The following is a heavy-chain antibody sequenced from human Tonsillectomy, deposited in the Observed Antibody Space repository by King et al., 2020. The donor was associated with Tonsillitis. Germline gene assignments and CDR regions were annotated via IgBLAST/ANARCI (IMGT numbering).Heavy chain of an antibody. Sequence: VQLQQWGAGLLKPSETLSLTCAVSGGSFSGYYWSWIRQPPGKGLEWIGEINHSGSTNYNPSLKSRVTISVDTSKNQFSLKLSSVTAADTAVYYCARGRGDYDSGGDYWGQGTLVTVSS. J-gene: IGHJ4*02. CDR2: INHSGST. D-gene: IGHD5-12*01. CDR1: GGSFSGYY. CDR3: ARGRGDYDSGGDY. V-gene: IGHV4-34*01.